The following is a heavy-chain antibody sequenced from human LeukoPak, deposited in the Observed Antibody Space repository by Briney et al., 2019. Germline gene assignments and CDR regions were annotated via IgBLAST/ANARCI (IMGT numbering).Heavy chain of an antibody. CDR1: GFTFSSYG. Sequence: GGSLRLSCAASGFTFSSYGMNWVRQAPGKGLEWVSVIRGSGGSTDYADSVKGRFTISRDNSKNTLYLQMNSLRVEDTAVYYCAKVVSGSSSIFSSAFDIWGQGTMVTVSS. D-gene: IGHD6-13*01. CDR2: IRGSGGST. J-gene: IGHJ3*02. CDR3: AKVVSGSSSIFSSAFDI. V-gene: IGHV3-23*01.